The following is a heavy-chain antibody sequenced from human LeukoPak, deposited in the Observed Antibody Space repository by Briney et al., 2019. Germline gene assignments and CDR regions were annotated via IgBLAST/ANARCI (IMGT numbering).Heavy chain of an antibody. CDR3: ARSQGDCSSTSCYNAAFYYYYMDV. Sequence: ASVKVSCKASGYTFTSYGFSWVRQAPGQGLEWVGWISAYNGNTNYAQKLQGRVTMTTDTYTSTAYMELRSLRSDDTAVYYCARSQGDCSSTSCYNAAFYYYYMDVWGKGTTVTVSS. CDR2: ISAYNGNT. V-gene: IGHV1-18*01. CDR1: GYTFTSYG. D-gene: IGHD2-2*02. J-gene: IGHJ6*03.